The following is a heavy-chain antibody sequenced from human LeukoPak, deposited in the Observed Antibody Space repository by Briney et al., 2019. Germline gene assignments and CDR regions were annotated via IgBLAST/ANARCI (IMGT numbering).Heavy chain of an antibody. CDR3: AKHPDFRSSSQYLDF. V-gene: IGHV3-23*01. Sequence: GSLRLSCAASGFTFSSYAMSWVRQAPGRGLDWVSVISGSGAGSYYADSVKGRVTVSRDNSKNTVFLQMNSLRAEDTAVYYCAKHPDFRSSSQYLDFWGQGTLVTVSS. CDR2: ISGSGAGS. CDR1: GFTFSSYA. D-gene: IGHD6-6*01. J-gene: IGHJ4*02.